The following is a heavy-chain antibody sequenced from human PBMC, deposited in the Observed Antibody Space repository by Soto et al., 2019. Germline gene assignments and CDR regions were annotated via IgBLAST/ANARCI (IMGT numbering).Heavy chain of an antibody. CDR3: ARADAFDV. Sequence: SETLSLTCTVSGASISSYYWSWIRQSPGGGLEWIGYIYQSGTTLYNPSLKSRVTISGDTSKNQFSLRLNSVTAADKAVYFCARADAFDVWGQGTVVTVSS. J-gene: IGHJ3*01. CDR1: GASISSYY. CDR2: IYQSGTT. V-gene: IGHV4-59*01.